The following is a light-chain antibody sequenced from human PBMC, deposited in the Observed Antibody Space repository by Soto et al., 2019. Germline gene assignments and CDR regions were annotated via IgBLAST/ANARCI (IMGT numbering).Light chain of an antibody. CDR2: GAS. CDR1: QSVSSN. V-gene: IGKV3-20*01. J-gene: IGKJ4*01. CDR3: HQYGSSPALT. Sequence: EIVMTQSPATLSVSPGERATLSCRSSQSVSSNLAWYQQKPGQAPRLLIYGASSRATGIPDRFSGSGSGTDFTLTISRLEPEDFAVYYCHQYGSSPALTFGGGTKVDIK.